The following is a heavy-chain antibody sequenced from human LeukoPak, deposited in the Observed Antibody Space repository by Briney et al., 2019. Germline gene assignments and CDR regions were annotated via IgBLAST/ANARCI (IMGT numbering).Heavy chain of an antibody. J-gene: IGHJ3*02. Sequence: GGSLRLSCAASGSTFSNYAMSWVRQAPGKGLEWVSGVSGSGGTTYYADSVKGRFTISRDNSKNTLSLQMNSLRAEDTAVYYCAKDSWISSRGAFDIWGQGTMVTVSS. CDR3: AKDSWISSRGAFDI. CDR1: GSTFSNYA. V-gene: IGHV3-23*01. CDR2: VSGSGGTT. D-gene: IGHD3-3*02.